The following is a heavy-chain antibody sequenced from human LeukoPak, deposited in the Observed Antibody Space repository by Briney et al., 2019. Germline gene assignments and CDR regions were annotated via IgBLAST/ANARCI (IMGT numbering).Heavy chain of an antibody. CDR1: GFTFNNYA. CDR2: ISGSGGST. V-gene: IGHV3-23*01. CDR3: AKGSVGYGYNYYYYYMDV. D-gene: IGHD5-18*01. Sequence: GGSLRLSCAASGFTFNNYAMSWVRQAPGKGLEWVSAISGSGGSTYYADSVKGRFTISRDISKNTLYLQMNSLRAEDTAVYYCAKGSVGYGYNYYYYYMDVWGKGTTVTVSS. J-gene: IGHJ6*03.